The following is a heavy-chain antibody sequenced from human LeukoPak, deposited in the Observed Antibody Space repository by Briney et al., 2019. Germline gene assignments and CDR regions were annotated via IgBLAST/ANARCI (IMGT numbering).Heavy chain of an antibody. CDR3: ARDLETYYYFGMDV. CDR2: INWNSDTV. J-gene: IGHJ6*02. CDR1: GFTFGDYA. Sequence: PGRSLRLSCAASGFTFGDYAMYWVRQAPGKGLEWVASINWNSDTVGYADSVKGRFTISRDDAKNSLFLQMNSLRVEDTALYYCARDLETYYYFGMDVWGQGTTVTVSS. V-gene: IGHV3-9*01.